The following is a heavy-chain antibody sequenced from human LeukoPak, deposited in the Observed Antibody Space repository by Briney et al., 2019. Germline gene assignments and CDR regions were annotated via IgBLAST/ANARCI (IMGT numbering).Heavy chain of an antibody. Sequence: GRSLRLSCAASGFTFSSYGMHWVRQAPGKGLEWVAIISYDGSNKYYADSVQGRFTISRDNSKNTLYLQMNSLRAGDTAVYYCARLREAAFDIWGRGTMVTVSS. V-gene: IGHV3-30*03. D-gene: IGHD1-26*01. CDR1: GFTFSSYG. J-gene: IGHJ3*02. CDR3: ARLREAAFDI. CDR2: ISYDGSNK.